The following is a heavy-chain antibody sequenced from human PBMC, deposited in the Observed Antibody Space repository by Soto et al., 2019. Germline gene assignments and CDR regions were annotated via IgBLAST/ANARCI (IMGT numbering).Heavy chain of an antibody. J-gene: IGHJ3*02. CDR3: ARRWGFEGALDI. D-gene: IGHD3-10*01. V-gene: IGHV4-59*08. CDR2: IYSSGST. Sequence: QVQLQESGPGLVKPSETLSLTCTVSGASMSRYYWHWIRQAPGGGLEWIGFIYSSGSTTYNPSLKSRVTISLDTSQSQFSLNLRSVTATDTAIYYCARRWGFEGALDIWGPGTNVTVSS. CDR1: GASMSRYY.